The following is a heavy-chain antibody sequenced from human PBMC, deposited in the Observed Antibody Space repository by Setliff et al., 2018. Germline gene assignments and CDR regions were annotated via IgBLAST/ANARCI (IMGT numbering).Heavy chain of an antibody. CDR2: ISGSGVIT. Sequence: PGGSLRLSCAASGFTFSSYAMSWVRQAPGKGLEWVSAISGSGVITYYADSVKGRFTISRDNSKNTLYLQMNSLRAEDTAVYYCAKVNNRFWSGYYPYYYGMDVWGQGTTVTVSS. V-gene: IGHV3-23*01. J-gene: IGHJ6*02. D-gene: IGHD3-3*01. CDR3: AKVNNRFWSGYYPYYYGMDV. CDR1: GFTFSSYA.